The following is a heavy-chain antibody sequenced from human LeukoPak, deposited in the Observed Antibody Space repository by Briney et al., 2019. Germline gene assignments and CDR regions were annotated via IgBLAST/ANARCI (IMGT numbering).Heavy chain of an antibody. CDR3: AKGGPTYYYDSSGYILFDY. CDR2: ISGSGGST. V-gene: IGHV3-23*01. CDR1: GFTFSSYA. D-gene: IGHD3-22*01. Sequence: GGSLRLSCASSGFTFSSYAMSWVRQAPGKGLEWVSAISGSGGSTYYADSVKGRFTISRDNSKNTLYLQMNSLRAEDTAVYYCAKGGPTYYYDSSGYILFDYWGQGTLVTVSS. J-gene: IGHJ4*02.